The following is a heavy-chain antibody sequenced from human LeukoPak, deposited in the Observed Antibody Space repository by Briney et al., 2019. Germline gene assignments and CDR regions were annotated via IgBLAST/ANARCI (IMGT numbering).Heavy chain of an antibody. V-gene: IGHV1-69*04. Sequence: SVKVSCKASGGTFSSYAISWVRQAPGQGLEWMGRIIPILGIANYAQKFQGRVTITADKSTSTAYMELSSLRSEDTAVYYCARDPMYSSSWYREPRGWFDPWGQGTLVTVSS. CDR2: IIPILGIA. CDR1: GGTFSSYA. J-gene: IGHJ5*02. D-gene: IGHD6-13*01. CDR3: ARDPMYSSSWYREPRGWFDP.